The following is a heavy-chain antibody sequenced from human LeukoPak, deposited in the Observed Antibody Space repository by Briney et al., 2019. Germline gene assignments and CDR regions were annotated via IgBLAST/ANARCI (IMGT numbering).Heavy chain of an antibody. Sequence: PSETLSLTCTVSGGSISSRSYYWGWLRQPPGKGLEWIGSIYYSGSTYYNPSLKSRVTISVDTSKNQFSLKLSSVTAADTAVYYCARDSYYGSGSFDYWGQGTLVTVSS. CDR1: GGSISSRSYY. CDR2: IYYSGST. CDR3: ARDSYYGSGSFDY. J-gene: IGHJ4*02. D-gene: IGHD3-10*01. V-gene: IGHV4-39*07.